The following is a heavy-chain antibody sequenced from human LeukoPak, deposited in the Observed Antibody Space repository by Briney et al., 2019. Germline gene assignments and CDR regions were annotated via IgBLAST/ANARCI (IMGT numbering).Heavy chain of an antibody. CDR3: ARGRSRYDFWSGYSY. D-gene: IGHD3-3*01. V-gene: IGHV4-59*01. Sequence: SETLSLTCTVSGGSISSYYWSWIRQPPGKGLEWIGYIYYSGSTNYNPSLTSRVTISVDTSKNQFSLKLSSVTAADTAVYYCARGRSRYDFWSGYSYWGQGTLVTVSS. CDR1: GGSISSYY. CDR2: IYYSGST. J-gene: IGHJ4*02.